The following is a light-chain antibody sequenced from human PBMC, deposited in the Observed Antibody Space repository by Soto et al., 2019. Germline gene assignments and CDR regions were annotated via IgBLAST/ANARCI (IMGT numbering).Light chain of an antibody. CDR2: GAS. CDR3: QQYNNLPPIT. J-gene: IGKJ5*01. Sequence: EIVMTQSPATLSVSPGERATLSCRASQSVSSNLAWYQQKPGQAPRLLIYGASTRATGIPARFSGSGSGTEFTLTLSSLQAEDFAVYYCQQYNNLPPITFGQGTRLEIK. CDR1: QSVSSN. V-gene: IGKV3-15*01.